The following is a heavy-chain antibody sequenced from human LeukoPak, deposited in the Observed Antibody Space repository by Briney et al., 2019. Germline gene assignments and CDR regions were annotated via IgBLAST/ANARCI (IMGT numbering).Heavy chain of an antibody. V-gene: IGHV1-2*02. Sequence: ASVKVSCKASEYTFTGYYMHWVRQAPGQGLEWMGWINPNSGGTNYAQKFQGRVTMTRDTSISTAYMELSSLRSEDTAVYYCARAGSRIAVAGDAFDIWGQGTMVTVSS. D-gene: IGHD6-19*01. CDR3: ARAGSRIAVAGDAFDI. J-gene: IGHJ3*02. CDR1: EYTFTGYY. CDR2: INPNSGGT.